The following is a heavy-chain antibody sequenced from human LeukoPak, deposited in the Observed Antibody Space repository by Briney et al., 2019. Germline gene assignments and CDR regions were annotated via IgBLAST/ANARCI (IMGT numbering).Heavy chain of an antibody. J-gene: IGHJ4*02. V-gene: IGHV1-46*01. CDR2: INPSGGST. CDR1: GYTFTSYY. Sequence: ASVKVSCKASGYTFTSYYMHWVPQAPGQGLEWMGIINPSGGSTSYAQKFQGRVTMTRDTSTSTVYMEPSSLRSEDTAVYYCARVFSSSGYGYWGQGTLVTVST. D-gene: IGHD3-22*01. CDR3: ARVFSSSGYGY.